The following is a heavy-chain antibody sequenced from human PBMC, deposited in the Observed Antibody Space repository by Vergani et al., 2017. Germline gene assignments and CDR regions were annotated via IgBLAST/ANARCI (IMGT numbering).Heavy chain of an antibody. V-gene: IGHV1-8*01. CDR3: ARGQMVRGVKGNWFDP. D-gene: IGHD3-10*01. CDR2: MNPNSGNT. CDR1: GYTFTSYD. Sequence: QVQLVQSGAEVKKPGASVTVSCKASGYTFTSYDINWVRQATGQGLEWMGWMNPNSGNTGYAQKFQGRVTMTRNTSISTAYMELSSLRSEDTAVYYCARGQMVRGVKGNWFDPWGQGTLVTVSS. J-gene: IGHJ5*02.